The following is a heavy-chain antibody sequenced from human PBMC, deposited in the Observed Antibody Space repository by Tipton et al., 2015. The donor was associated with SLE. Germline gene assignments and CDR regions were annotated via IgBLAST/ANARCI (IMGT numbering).Heavy chain of an antibody. CDR1: GGSISSGGYY. CDR3: ARAAFNWNDRDALDI. D-gene: IGHD1-1*01. CDR2: MYYSGST. Sequence: TLSLTCNVSGGSISSGGYYWTWIRQHPVKGLEWIGYMYYSGSTYYNPSLKSRVTISVDTSKNHFSLRLNSVTAADTAVYFCARAAFNWNDRDALDIWGQGTLVAVSS. J-gene: IGHJ3*02. V-gene: IGHV4-31*03.